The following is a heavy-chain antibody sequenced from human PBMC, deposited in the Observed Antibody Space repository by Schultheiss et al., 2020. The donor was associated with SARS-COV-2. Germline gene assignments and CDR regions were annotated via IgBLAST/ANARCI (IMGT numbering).Heavy chain of an antibody. D-gene: IGHD1-14*01. Sequence: GGSLRLSCAASGFTFSSYDMHWVRQATGKGLEWVSAIGTAGDPYYPGSVRGRFTISRDNSKNTLYLQMNSLRAEDTAVYYCARDVSTGTYFDYWGQGTLVTVSS. CDR1: GFTFSSYD. CDR3: ARDVSTGTYFDY. V-gene: IGHV3-13*05. J-gene: IGHJ4*02. CDR2: IGTAGDP.